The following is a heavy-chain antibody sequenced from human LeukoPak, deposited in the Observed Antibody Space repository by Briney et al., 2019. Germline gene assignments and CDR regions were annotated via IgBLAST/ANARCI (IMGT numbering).Heavy chain of an antibody. J-gene: IGHJ4*02. CDR2: IYYIGST. D-gene: IGHD6-19*01. CDR1: GGSISSDY. Sequence: SETLSLTCTVSGGSISSDYWSWIRQSPGKGLEWSGYIYYIGSTNYNPSLDSRVRISIDRSKNQFSLKLSSVTAADTAVYYCARQKDSGWAYYFDYWGQGALVTVSS. V-gene: IGHV4-59*08. CDR3: ARQKDSGWAYYFDY.